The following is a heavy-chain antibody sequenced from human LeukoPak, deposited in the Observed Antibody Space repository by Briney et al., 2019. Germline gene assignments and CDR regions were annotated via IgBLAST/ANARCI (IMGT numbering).Heavy chain of an antibody. J-gene: IGHJ5*02. CDR3: ARGLEWFPSSLTHFDP. D-gene: IGHD3-3*01. V-gene: IGHV1-18*01. CDR1: GYTFTSYD. CDR2: ISAYNGNT. Sequence: ASVKVSCKASGYTFTSYDTSWVRQAPGQGLEWMGWISAYNGNTNYAQKLQGRVTMTTDTSTSTAYMELRSLRSDDTAVYYCARGLEWFPSSLTHFDPWGQGTLVTVSS.